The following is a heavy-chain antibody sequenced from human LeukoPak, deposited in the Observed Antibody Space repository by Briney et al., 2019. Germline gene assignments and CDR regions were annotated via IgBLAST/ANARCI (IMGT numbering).Heavy chain of an antibody. Sequence: PSETLSPTCTVSGGSISSYYWSWIRQPPGKGLEWIGYIYYSGSTNYNPSLKSRVTISVDTSKNQFSLKLSSVTAADTAVYYCATISSIAAPWGYYYGMDVWGQGTTVTVSS. D-gene: IGHD6-6*01. CDR1: GGSISSYY. J-gene: IGHJ6*02. CDR3: ATISSIAAPWGYYYGMDV. V-gene: IGHV4-59*01. CDR2: IYYSGST.